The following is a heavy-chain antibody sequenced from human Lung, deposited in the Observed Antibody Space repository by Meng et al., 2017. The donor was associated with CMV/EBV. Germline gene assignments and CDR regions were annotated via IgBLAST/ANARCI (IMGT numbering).Heavy chain of an antibody. CDR1: GGTLSIEA. CDR3: ARLAECSGGSSYFDY. D-gene: IGHD2-15*01. CDR2: LIPLLGIA. Sequence: SGGTLSIEAINWVRQARGQGLEWMGGLIPLLGIATKEQKLQERVTITPDKSTSTAYMELRSLRSEDTAVYYCARLAECSGGSSYFDYWGQGTLVTVSS. V-gene: IGHV1-69*10. J-gene: IGHJ4*02.